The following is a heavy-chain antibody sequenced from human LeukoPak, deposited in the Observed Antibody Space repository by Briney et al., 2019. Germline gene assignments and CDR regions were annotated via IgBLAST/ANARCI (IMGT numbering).Heavy chain of an antibody. Sequence: PSETLSLTCTVSGGSITSGGYPWSWIRQPPGKGLEWIGYIYHSGGTYYNPSLKSRVTISVDRSKNQFSLKLSSVTAADTAVYYCARGAYDYGSGSYEGHRFDPWGQGTPVTVSS. D-gene: IGHD3-10*01. CDR2: IYHSGGT. CDR1: GGSITSGGYP. V-gene: IGHV4-30-2*01. CDR3: ARGAYDYGSGSYEGHRFDP. J-gene: IGHJ5*02.